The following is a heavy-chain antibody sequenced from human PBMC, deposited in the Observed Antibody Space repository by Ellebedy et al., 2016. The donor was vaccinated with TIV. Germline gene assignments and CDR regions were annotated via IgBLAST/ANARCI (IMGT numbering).Heavy chain of an antibody. V-gene: IGHV3-13*01. D-gene: IGHD3-16*01. CDR2: FGIGGDA. CDR3: ARGARGGENWHFDL. J-gene: IGHJ2*01. CDR1: GFIFSNYD. Sequence: GESLKISCDASGFIFSNYDMHWVRQVAGKGLEWVSGFGIGGDAYYRASVRGRFTISREVAKSSLFLQMNSLTVGDTAVYYCARGARGGENWHFDLWGRGTLVAVSS.